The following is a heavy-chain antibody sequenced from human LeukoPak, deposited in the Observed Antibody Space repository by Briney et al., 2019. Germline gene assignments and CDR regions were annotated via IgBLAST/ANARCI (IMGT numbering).Heavy chain of an antibody. V-gene: IGHV3-21*01. D-gene: IGHD3/OR15-3a*01. Sequence: GGSLRLSCAASGFTFSSYSMNWVRQAPGKGLEWVSSISSISSYTYYADSVKGRFTISRDNAKNSLYLQMNSLRAEDTAVYYCARDFGREATGAFDIWGQGTMVTVSS. CDR3: ARDFGREATGAFDI. CDR2: ISSISSYT. J-gene: IGHJ3*02. CDR1: GFTFSSYS.